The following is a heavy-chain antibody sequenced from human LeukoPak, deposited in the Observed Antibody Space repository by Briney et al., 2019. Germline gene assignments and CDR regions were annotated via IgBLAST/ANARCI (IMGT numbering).Heavy chain of an antibody. CDR3: AGGRVQLGFDY. J-gene: IGHJ4*02. D-gene: IGHD5-18*01. Sequence: GGSLRLSCAASGFTFSTYSMNWVRQAPGKGLEWVSYISTSSSTIYYADSVKGRFTISRDNAKSSPALQMNSLRAEDTAVYYCAGGRVQLGFDYWGQGTLVTVSS. CDR2: ISTSSSTI. CDR1: GFTFSTYS. V-gene: IGHV3-48*04.